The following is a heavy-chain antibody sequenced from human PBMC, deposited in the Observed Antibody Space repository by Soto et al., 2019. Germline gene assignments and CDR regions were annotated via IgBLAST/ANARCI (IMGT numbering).Heavy chain of an antibody. D-gene: IGHD5-18*01. CDR3: AKDIRGYSYGYDPNWFDP. V-gene: IGHV3-23*01. J-gene: IGHJ5*02. Sequence: GGSLRLSCAASGFTFSSYAMSWVRQAPGKGLEWVSAISGSGGSTYYADSVKGRFTISRDNSKNTLYLQMNSLRAEDTAVYYCAKDIRGYSYGYDPNWFDPWGQGTLVTVSS. CDR1: GFTFSSYA. CDR2: ISGSGGST.